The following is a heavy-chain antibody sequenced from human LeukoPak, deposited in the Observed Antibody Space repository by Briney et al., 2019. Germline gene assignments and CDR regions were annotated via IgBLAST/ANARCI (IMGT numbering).Heavy chain of an antibody. Sequence: GGSLRLSCATSGFTFSSNVMSWVRQAPGKGLEWLSVISGSGGSTYYADSVKGRFTISRDNSKNTLYLQMNSLRAEDTAVYYCAKAPERAGRRTMIVGDAFDIWGQGTMVTVSS. CDR3: AKAPERAGRRTMIVGDAFDI. CDR1: GFTFSSNV. CDR2: ISGSGGST. J-gene: IGHJ3*02. D-gene: IGHD3-22*01. V-gene: IGHV3-23*01.